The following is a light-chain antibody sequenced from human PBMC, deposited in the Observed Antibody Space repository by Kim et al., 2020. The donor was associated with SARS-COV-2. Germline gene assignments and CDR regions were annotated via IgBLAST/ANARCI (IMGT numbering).Light chain of an antibody. CDR1: QSIGSS. CDR2: YAS. V-gene: IGKV6-21*01. Sequence: VTTNEKVTRTRQASQSIGSSLHWYQQKPDQSPQLLIKYASPSFSGVPSRFSGSGSGTDFTLTINSLEAEDAATYYCHQSSSLPWTFGQGTKVDIK. J-gene: IGKJ1*01. CDR3: HQSSSLPWT.